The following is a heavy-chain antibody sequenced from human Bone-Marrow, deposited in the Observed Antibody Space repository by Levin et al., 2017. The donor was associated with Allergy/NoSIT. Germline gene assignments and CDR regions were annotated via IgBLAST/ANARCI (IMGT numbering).Heavy chain of an antibody. CDR2: IKEDGSEK. D-gene: IGHD5-24*01. V-gene: IGHV3-7*01. J-gene: IGHJ5*02. CDR3: ARDQFRRARIGARWFDP. CDR1: GFTFSNSW. Sequence: PGGSLRLSCAASGFTFSNSWMSWVRQAPGKGLEWVANIKEDGSEKYYVDSVKGRFTISRDNAKNSLFVQMNSLTVEDTAVYYCARDQFRRARIGARWFDPWGQGTLVTVSS.